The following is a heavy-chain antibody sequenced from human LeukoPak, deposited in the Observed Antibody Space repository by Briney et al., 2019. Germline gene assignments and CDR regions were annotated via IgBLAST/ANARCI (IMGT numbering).Heavy chain of an antibody. CDR1: GFTFSSYD. CDR2: IGTAGDT. V-gene: IGHV3-13*01. Sequence: PGGSLRLSCAASGFTFSSYDMPWVRQATGKGLEWVSAIGTAGDTYYPGSVKGRFTISRGNAKNSLYLQMNSLRAGDTAVYYCARAVVGSSDYFDYWGQGTLVTVSS. D-gene: IGHD6-6*01. J-gene: IGHJ4*02. CDR3: ARAVVGSSDYFDY.